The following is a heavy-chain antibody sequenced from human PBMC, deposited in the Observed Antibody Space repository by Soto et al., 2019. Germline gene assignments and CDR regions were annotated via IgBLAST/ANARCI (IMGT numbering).Heavy chain of an antibody. Sequence: ASETLSLTCAVYGGSFSGYYWSWIRQPPGKGLEWIGEINHSGSTNYNPSLKSRVTISVDTSKNQFSLKLSSVTAADTAVYYCARGGGAGFDYWGQGTLVTVSS. CDR3: ARGGGAGFDY. CDR2: INHSGST. CDR1: GGSFSGYY. D-gene: IGHD3-16*01. J-gene: IGHJ4*02. V-gene: IGHV4-34*01.